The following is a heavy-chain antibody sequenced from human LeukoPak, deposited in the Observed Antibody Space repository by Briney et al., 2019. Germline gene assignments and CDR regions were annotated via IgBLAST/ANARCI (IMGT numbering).Heavy chain of an antibody. V-gene: IGHV3-23*01. CDR3: AKQLGYCSDGSCYFPY. J-gene: IGHJ4*02. CDR1: GFTFSGYA. Sequence: GGSLRLSCAVSGFTFSGYAMSWVRQAPGKGLGWVSTISGSGDYTYYADSVKGRFSISRDNSKNTLHLQMNSLRAEDTAVYYCAKQLGYCSDGSCYFPYWGQGTLVTVSS. D-gene: IGHD2-15*01. CDR2: ISGSGDYT.